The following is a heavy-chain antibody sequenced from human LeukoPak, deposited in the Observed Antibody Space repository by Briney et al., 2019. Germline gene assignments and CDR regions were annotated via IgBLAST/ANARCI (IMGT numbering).Heavy chain of an antibody. J-gene: IGHJ4*02. CDR1: GFTFSSYA. Sequence: QSGRSLRLSCAASGFTFSSYAMHWVRQAPGKGLEWVAVISYDGSNKYYADSVKGRFTISRDNSKNTLYLQMNSLRAEDTAVYYCARDSRRAGPFDYWGQETLVTVSS. CDR3: ARDSRRAGPFDY. V-gene: IGHV3-30-3*01. CDR2: ISYDGSNK. D-gene: IGHD6-13*01.